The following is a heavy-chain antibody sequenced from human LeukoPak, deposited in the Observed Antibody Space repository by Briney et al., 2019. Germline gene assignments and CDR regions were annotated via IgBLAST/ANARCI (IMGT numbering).Heavy chain of an antibody. J-gene: IGHJ4*02. CDR2: ISSSGSTI. V-gene: IGHV3-11*01. D-gene: IGHD2-2*01. Sequence: GGSLRLSCAASGFTFSDHYMDWVRQAPGKGLEWVSYISSSGSTIYYADSVKGRFTISRDNAKNSLYLQMNSLRAEDTAVYYCATPLVVPSRDYWGQGTLVTVSS. CDR1: GFTFSDHY. CDR3: ATPLVVPSRDY.